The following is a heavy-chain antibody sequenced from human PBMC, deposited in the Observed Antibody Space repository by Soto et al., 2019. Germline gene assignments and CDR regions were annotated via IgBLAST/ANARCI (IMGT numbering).Heavy chain of an antibody. J-gene: IGHJ5*02. V-gene: IGHV1-18*01. Sequence: ASVKVSCKASGYTFTSYGISWVRQAPGQGLEWMGWISAYNGNTNYAQKLQGRVTMTTDTSTSTAYMELRSLRSDDTAVYYCARDREYQLLMVPTNWFDPWGQGTLVTVSS. D-gene: IGHD2-2*01. CDR3: ARDREYQLLMVPTNWFDP. CDR2: ISAYNGNT. CDR1: GYTFTSYG.